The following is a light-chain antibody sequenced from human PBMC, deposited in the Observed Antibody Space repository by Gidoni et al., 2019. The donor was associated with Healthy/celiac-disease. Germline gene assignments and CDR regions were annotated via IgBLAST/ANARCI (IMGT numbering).Light chain of an antibody. CDR3: QQYNNWPPNT. J-gene: IGKJ4*01. CDR2: GAS. V-gene: IGKV3-15*01. CDR1: QSVSSN. Sequence: EIVMTQSPATLSVSPGERATLSCRASQSVSSNIAWYQQKPGQAPRLLIYGASTRATGIPARFSGSGSGTEFTLTISSLQSEDFAVYYCQQYNNWPPNTFGGXTKVEIK.